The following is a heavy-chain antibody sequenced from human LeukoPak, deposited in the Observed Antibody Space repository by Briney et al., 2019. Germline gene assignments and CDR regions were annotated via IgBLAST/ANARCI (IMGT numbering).Heavy chain of an antibody. CDR2: INYSGRS. D-gene: IGHD2-21*02. V-gene: IGHV4-59*01. Sequence: PSETLSLTCTVSGASITNYYWSWNRQPPGKGLEWIGYINYSGRSNYNTSLKGRVTMSLDTSKDQFSLKLNSLTAADTAVYYCAGRQHIVVLTATRGDFDIWGQGTMVTVSS. CDR1: GASITNYY. CDR3: AGRQHIVVLTATRGDFDI. J-gene: IGHJ3*02.